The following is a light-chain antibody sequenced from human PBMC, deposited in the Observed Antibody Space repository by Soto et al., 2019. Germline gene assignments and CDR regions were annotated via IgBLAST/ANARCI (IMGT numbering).Light chain of an antibody. CDR1: QSVSTSY. Sequence: EIVLTPSPGTLSLSPGERATLYCRASQSVSTSYVAWYQQKPGQAPRLLIYGAYSRATGIADRFSGSGSGTEVTLTISSLQPDDFATDYGQQYNSYSWTVGQGTQVDIK. V-gene: IGKV3-20*01. CDR3: QQYNSYSWT. J-gene: IGKJ1*01. CDR2: GAY.